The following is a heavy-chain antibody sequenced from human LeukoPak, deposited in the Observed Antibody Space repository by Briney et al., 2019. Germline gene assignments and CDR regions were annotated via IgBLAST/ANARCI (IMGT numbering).Heavy chain of an antibody. CDR3: AKEFIWFGELRGSAFDY. CDR1: GFTFDDYA. V-gene: IGHV3-9*01. CDR2: ISWNSGSI. D-gene: IGHD3-10*01. J-gene: IGHJ4*02. Sequence: GGSLRLSCAASGFTFDDYAMNWVRQAPGKGLEWVSGISWNSGSIGYADSAKGRFTISRDNAKNCLYLQMNSLRAEDTALYYCAKEFIWFGELRGSAFDYWGQGTLVTVSS.